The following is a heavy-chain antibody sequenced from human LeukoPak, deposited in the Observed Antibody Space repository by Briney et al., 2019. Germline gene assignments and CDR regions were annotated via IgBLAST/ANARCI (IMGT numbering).Heavy chain of an antibody. Sequence: SQTLSLTCTVSGGSISSGSYYWSWIRQPAGKGLEWIGRIYTSGSTNYNPSLKSRVTISVDTSKNQFSLKLSSVTAADTAVYYCARDIKVAGLFDYWGRGTLVTVSS. CDR2: IYTSGST. CDR1: GGSISSGSYY. V-gene: IGHV4-61*02. CDR3: ARDIKVAGLFDY. J-gene: IGHJ4*02. D-gene: IGHD6-19*01.